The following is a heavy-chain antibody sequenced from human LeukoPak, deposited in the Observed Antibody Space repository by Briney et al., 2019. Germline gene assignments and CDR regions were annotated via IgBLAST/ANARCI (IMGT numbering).Heavy chain of an antibody. J-gene: IGHJ5*02. Sequence: PSETLSLTCAVYGGSFSGYYWSWIRQPPGKGLEWIGEINHSGSTNYNPSLKSRVTISVDTSKNQFSLKLSSVTAADTAVYYCARAEVVWFDPWGQGTLVTVSS. CDR1: GGSFSGYY. CDR3: ARAEVVWFDP. CDR2: INHSGST. V-gene: IGHV4-34*01.